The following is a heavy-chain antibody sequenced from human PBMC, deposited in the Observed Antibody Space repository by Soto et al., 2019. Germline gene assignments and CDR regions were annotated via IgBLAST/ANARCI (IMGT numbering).Heavy chain of an antibody. CDR3: ARETYSNYGGWIDF. Sequence: QVQLQESGPRLVKPSGTLSLTCTVSGGSISSNNWWTWVRQRPGKGLEWIGEIYHSGDTNYKPPLDTRVVISVDKSKKQTSMRLNSVTAADTAVYYCARETYSNYGGWIDFWGQGALVTVSS. CDR2: IYHSGDT. V-gene: IGHV4-4*02. D-gene: IGHD4-4*01. CDR1: GGSISSNNW. J-gene: IGHJ4*02.